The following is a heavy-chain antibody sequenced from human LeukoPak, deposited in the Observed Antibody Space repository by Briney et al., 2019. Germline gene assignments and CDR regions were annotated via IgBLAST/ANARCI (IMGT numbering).Heavy chain of an antibody. D-gene: IGHD4-23*01. J-gene: IGHJ6*03. V-gene: IGHV1-46*01. Sequence: GASVKVSCKASGYTFTSYYMHWVRQAPGQGLEWMGIINPSGGSTSYAQKFQGRVTITADKSTSTAYMELSSLRSEDTAVYYCASTGRGNYGGNHYYYYYMDVWGRGTTVTVSS. CDR2: INPSGGST. CDR1: GYTFTSYY. CDR3: ASTGRGNYGGNHYYYYYMDV.